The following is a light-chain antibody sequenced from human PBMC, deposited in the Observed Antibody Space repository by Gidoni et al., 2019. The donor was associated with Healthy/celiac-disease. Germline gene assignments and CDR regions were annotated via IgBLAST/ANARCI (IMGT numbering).Light chain of an antibody. CDR1: PSVSSSY. J-gene: IGKJ1*01. Sequence: DIVLTQSPGTLSLSPGERATLSCRASPSVSSSYLAWYQQKPGQAPRLLIYGASSRATGIPDRFSGSGSGTDFTLTISRLEPEDSAVYYCQQYGSLWTFGQXTKVEIK. V-gene: IGKV3-20*01. CDR2: GAS. CDR3: QQYGSLWT.